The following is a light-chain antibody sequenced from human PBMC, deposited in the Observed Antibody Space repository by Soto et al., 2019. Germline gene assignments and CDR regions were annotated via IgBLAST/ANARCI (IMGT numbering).Light chain of an antibody. CDR2: EVS. J-gene: IGLJ2*01. CDR1: SSDVGGYNY. CDR3: SSYAGSNNVV. Sequence: QSVLTQPPSASRSPGQSVTISCTGTSSDVGGYNYVSWYQQHPGKAPKLMIYEVSKRPSGVPDRFSGSKSGNTASLTVSGLQAEDEADYYCSSYAGSNNVVFGGGTKLTVL. V-gene: IGLV2-8*02.